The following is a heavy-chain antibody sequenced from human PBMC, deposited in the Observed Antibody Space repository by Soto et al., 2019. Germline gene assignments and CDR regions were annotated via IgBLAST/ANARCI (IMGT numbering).Heavy chain of an antibody. D-gene: IGHD3-22*01. CDR2: IYYSGST. V-gene: IGHV4-31*03. J-gene: IGHJ3*02. Sequence: PSETLSLTCTVSGGSISSGGYYWSWIRQHPGKGLEWIGYIYYSGSTYYNPSLKSRVTISVDTSKNQFSLKLSSVTAADTAVYYCAGSPITRGYYDSSGYYHRLDTFDIWGQGTMVTVSS. CDR1: GGSISSGGYY. CDR3: AGSPITRGYYDSSGYYHRLDTFDI.